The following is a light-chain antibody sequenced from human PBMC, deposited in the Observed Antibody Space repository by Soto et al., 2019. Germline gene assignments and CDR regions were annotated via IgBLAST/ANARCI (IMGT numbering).Light chain of an antibody. CDR2: EVS. CDR3: SSYTSSSTYV. Sequence: QSALTQPASVSGSAGQSITISCTGTSSDVGGYNYVSWYQQHPGKAPKLMIYEVSNRPSGVSNRFSGSKSGNTASLTISGLQAEDEAPYYCSSYTSSSTYVFGTGTKVTVL. V-gene: IGLV2-14*01. J-gene: IGLJ1*01. CDR1: SSDVGGYNY.